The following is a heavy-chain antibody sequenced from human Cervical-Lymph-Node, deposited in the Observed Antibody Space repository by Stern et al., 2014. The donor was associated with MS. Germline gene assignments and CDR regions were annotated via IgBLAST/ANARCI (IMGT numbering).Heavy chain of an antibody. CDR2: ITIYNGNT. D-gene: IGHD2-15*01. CDR1: GYDFTYRY. J-gene: IGHJ1*01. CDR3: ATSALTSSGADDDVPVA. V-gene: IGHV1-45*02. Sequence: VQLEESGAEVKKTGSSVKVSCKASGYDFTYRYLHWVRQAPGQALEWMGWITIYNGNTNYARKFQDRVTISRDMSLTTAYMELSGLRSQDTGMYYCATSALTSSGADDDVPVAWGQGTQVTVSS.